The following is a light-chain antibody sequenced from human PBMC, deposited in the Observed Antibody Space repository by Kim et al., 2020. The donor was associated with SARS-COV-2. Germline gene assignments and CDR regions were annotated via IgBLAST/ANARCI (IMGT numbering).Light chain of an antibody. J-gene: IGLJ3*02. CDR1: RRHSSYA. Sequence: ASVKLTCTLSRRHSSYAIAWHQQQPEKGPRYLMKLNSDGSHNKGDGIPDRFSGSSSGAERYLTISSLQSDDEADYYCQTWGTGFQVFGGGTQLTVL. CDR3: QTWGTGFQV. V-gene: IGLV4-69*01. CDR2: LNSDGSH.